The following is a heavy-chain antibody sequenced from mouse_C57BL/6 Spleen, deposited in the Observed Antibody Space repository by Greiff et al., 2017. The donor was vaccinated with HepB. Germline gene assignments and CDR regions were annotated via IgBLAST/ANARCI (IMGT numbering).Heavy chain of an antibody. D-gene: IGHD2-1*01. CDR3: ARGGGDGNYDYFDY. CDR1: GYTFTSYG. CDR2: IYPRSGNT. V-gene: IGHV1-81*01. J-gene: IGHJ2*01. Sequence: QVQLQQSGAELARPGASVKLSCKASGYTFTSYGISWVKQRTGQGLEWIGEIYPRSGNTYYNEKFKGKATLTADKSSSTAYMELRSLTSEDSAVYFCARGGGDGNYDYFDYWGQGTTLTVSS.